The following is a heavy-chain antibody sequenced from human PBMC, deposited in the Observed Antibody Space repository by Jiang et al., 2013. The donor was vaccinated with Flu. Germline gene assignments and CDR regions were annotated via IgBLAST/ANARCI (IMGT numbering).Heavy chain of an antibody. J-gene: IGHJ1*01. Sequence: GAEVKKPGESLKISCKGSGYSFTSYWIGWVRQMPGKGLEWMGIIYPGDSDTRYSLSFQGQVTISADKSISTAYLQWSSLKASDTAMYYCARHPLQDTAMVTTEYFQHWGQGTLVTVSS. CDR2: IYPGDSDT. CDR3: ARHPLQDTAMVTTEYFQH. V-gene: IGHV5-51*01. CDR1: GYSFTSYW. D-gene: IGHD5-18*01.